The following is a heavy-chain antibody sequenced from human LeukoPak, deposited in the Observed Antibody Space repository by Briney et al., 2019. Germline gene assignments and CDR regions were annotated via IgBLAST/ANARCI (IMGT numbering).Heavy chain of an antibody. D-gene: IGHD6-13*01. Sequence: GGSLRLSCAASGFTFNNYYMNWVRQAQGQGLEWVSYISRGSSTIYYADSVKGRFTISRDNAKNSLYLQMNSLRAEDTAVYYCARDHSSSWYRIGYYYYGMDVWGQGTTVTVSS. V-gene: IGHV3-48*04. CDR1: GFTFNNYY. CDR2: ISRGSSTI. J-gene: IGHJ6*02. CDR3: ARDHSSSWYRIGYYYYGMDV.